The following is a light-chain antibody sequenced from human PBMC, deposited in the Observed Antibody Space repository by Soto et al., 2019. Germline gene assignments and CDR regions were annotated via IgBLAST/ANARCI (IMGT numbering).Light chain of an antibody. V-gene: IGLV2-8*01. CDR2: EVR. CDR3: SSYGGSENLI. J-gene: IGLJ2*01. Sequence: QSALTQPPSASGSTGQSVTISCTGSSNDLGGYNYVSWYQHHPGKAPKLIIYEVRERPSGVPDRFSGSKSGNTASLTVSGLQAEDEADYYCSSYGGSENLIFGGGTKLTVL. CDR1: SNDLGGYNY.